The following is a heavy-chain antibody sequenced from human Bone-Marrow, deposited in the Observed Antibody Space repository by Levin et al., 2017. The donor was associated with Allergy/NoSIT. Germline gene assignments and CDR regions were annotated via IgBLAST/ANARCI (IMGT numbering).Heavy chain of an antibody. V-gene: IGHV4-39*01. D-gene: IGHD3-16*01. CDR1: GGSINSSTYY. CDR3: ARRHFGRGKFDP. Sequence: SETLSLTCTVSGGSINSSTYYWAWIRQSPGKGLECIGYIYYSGRTYYNPSLKSRVTISVDTSKNQFALKMYSVIAADTAVYYCARRHFGRGKFDPWGQGTLVTVST. CDR2: IYYSGRT. J-gene: IGHJ5*02.